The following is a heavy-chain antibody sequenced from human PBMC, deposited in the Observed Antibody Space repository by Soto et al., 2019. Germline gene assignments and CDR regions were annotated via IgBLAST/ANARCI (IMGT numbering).Heavy chain of an antibody. Sequence: ASVKVSCKASGYTFTGYFMHWVRQAPGQGPEWMGWINPYSGGADYAQSFQGRVTMTRDTSISTVYMELSRLRFDDTAVYYCARVIRGAYYNSPLDTWGQGTVVTVSS. CDR3: ARVIRGAYYNSPLDT. CDR2: INPYSGGA. J-gene: IGHJ5*02. CDR1: GYTFTGYF. D-gene: IGHD3-10*01. V-gene: IGHV1-2*02.